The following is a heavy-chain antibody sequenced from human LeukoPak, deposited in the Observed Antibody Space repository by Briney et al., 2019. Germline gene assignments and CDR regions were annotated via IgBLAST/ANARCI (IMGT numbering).Heavy chain of an antibody. CDR3: ATESRSGTYFDY. J-gene: IGHJ4*02. V-gene: IGHV4-31*03. CDR2: IYYSGST. CDR1: GGSISSGGYY. D-gene: IGHD6-19*01. Sequence: SETLSLTCTVSGGSISSGGYYWSWIRQHPGKGLEWIGYIYYSGSTYYNPSLKGRVTISVDTSKNQFSLKLSSVTAADTAVYYCATESRSGTYFDYWGQGTLVTVSS.